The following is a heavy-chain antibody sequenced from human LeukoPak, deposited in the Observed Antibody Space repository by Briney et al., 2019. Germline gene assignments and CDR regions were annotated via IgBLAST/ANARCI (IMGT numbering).Heavy chain of an antibody. D-gene: IGHD6-13*01. CDR2: IYYSGST. CDR1: GGSISSYY. Sequence: SETLSLTCTVSGGSISSYYWSWIWQPPGKGLEWIGYIYYSGSTNYNPSLKSRVTISVDTSKNQFSLKLSSVTAADTAVYYCARDAKAAAVDYWGQGTLVTVSS. V-gene: IGHV4-59*12. J-gene: IGHJ4*02. CDR3: ARDAKAAAVDY.